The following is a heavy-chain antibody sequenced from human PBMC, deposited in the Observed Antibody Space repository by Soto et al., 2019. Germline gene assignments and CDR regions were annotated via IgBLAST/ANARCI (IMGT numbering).Heavy chain of an antibody. Sequence: QITLKESGPSLVKPTQTLTLTCTFSGFSLTNTGVTVGWIRQPPGKALECLALVYWHDDKRYNPSLRNRLTIAKDTSKNRVVLTLANVGPVDTATYYCAHIHFEILTGPFDSCGRGTLVTVSS. V-gene: IGHV2-5*01. D-gene: IGHD3-9*01. CDR3: AHIHFEILTGPFDS. CDR2: VYWHDDK. J-gene: IGHJ5*01. CDR1: GFSLTNTGVT.